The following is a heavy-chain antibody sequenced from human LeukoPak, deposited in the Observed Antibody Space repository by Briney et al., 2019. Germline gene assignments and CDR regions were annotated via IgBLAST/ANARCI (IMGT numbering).Heavy chain of an antibody. CDR1: SGSISSYY. D-gene: IGHD6-6*01. V-gene: IGHV4-59*12. CDR3: ARETSYWFDP. Sequence: SETLSLTCTVSSGSISSYYWSWIRQPPGKGLEWSGYIYYSGSTNYNPSLKSRVTISVDTSKNQFSLKLSSVTAADTAVYYCARETSYWFDPWGQGTLVTVSS. J-gene: IGHJ5*02. CDR2: IYYSGST.